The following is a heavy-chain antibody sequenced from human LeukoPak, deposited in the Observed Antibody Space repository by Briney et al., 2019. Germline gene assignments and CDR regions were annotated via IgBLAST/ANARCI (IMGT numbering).Heavy chain of an antibody. CDR1: GSTFSSYH. J-gene: IGHJ4*02. Sequence: GSLRLSCEVSGSTFSSYHMNWVRQAPGKGLEWVASISTSNSYIYYADSMTGRLTISRDNAKNSLYLQMNSLRAEDTAIYYCARRATTERGHSYGLDYWGQGTLVTVSS. CDR3: ARRATTERGHSYGLDY. D-gene: IGHD5-18*01. CDR2: ISTSNSYI. V-gene: IGHV3-21*01.